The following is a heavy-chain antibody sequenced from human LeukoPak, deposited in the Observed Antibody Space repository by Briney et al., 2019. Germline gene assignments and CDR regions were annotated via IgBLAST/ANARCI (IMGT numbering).Heavy chain of an antibody. J-gene: IGHJ4*02. CDR3: ARQKQSHGNFDC. D-gene: IGHD1-26*01. CDR1: GFTVSNYA. V-gene: IGHV3-13*01. CDR2: LGIAGDT. Sequence: GGSLRLSCAASGFTVSNYAMHWVRQPIGKGLEWVSALGIAGDTFYPGSVKGRFTISRENAKNSLYLQMNSLRAEDTAMYYCARQKQSHGNFDCWGQGTLVTVSS.